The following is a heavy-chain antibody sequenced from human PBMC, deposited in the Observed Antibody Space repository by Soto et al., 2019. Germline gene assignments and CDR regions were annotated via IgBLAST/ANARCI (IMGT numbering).Heavy chain of an antibody. V-gene: IGHV1-18*04. Sequence: ASVKVSCKTSGYTFSSYSINWVRQAPGQGLEWMAWISTYSGNTHYAERVQGRVTVTLDKSARTAFMEMRGLTSDDTAVYFCARDNGYYDLWGQGTLVTVSS. J-gene: IGHJ4*02. CDR3: ARDNGYYDL. CDR2: ISTYSGNT. CDR1: GYTFSSYS.